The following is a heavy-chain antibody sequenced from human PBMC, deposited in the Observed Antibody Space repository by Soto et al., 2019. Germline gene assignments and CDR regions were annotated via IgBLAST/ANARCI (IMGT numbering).Heavy chain of an antibody. CDR2: IIPIFGTA. D-gene: IGHD3-3*01. J-gene: IGHJ4*02. Sequence: ASVKVSCKASGGTFSSYAISWVRQAPGQGLEWMGGIIPIFGTANYAQKFQGRVTITADESTSTAYMELSSLRSEDTAVYYCATGPPGVEWLVGWGQGTLVTVSS. CDR3: ATGPPGVEWLVG. CDR1: GGTFSSYA. V-gene: IGHV1-69*13.